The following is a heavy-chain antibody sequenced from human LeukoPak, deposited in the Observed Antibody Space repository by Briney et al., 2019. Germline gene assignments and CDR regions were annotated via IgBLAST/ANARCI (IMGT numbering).Heavy chain of an antibody. Sequence: QSGGTLRLSCAAPRFPFSSDGMSWLRQAPGKGLEWVSSISGRGGRTSYADSVKGRFTISRENAKNSLYLQMNSLRAGDTAVYYCAELGITMIGGVWGKGTTVTISS. D-gene: IGHD3-10*02. CDR3: AELGITMIGGV. CDR2: ISGRGGRT. J-gene: IGHJ6*04. V-gene: IGHV3-23*01. CDR1: RFPFSSDG.